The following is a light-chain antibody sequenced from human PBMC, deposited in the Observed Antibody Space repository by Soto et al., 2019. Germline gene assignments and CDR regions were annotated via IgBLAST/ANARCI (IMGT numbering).Light chain of an antibody. CDR3: QQYDKHPIT. J-gene: IGKJ5*01. CDR2: DAS. Sequence: DIQMTQSPSSLSASVGDRVTITCQASQDISNYLNWYQQKPGKATKLLIYDASNLETGVPSRFSGSGSGADFTFTISSMLPEDISTYYCQQYDKHPITFGKVKRLDSK. V-gene: IGKV1-33*01. CDR1: QDISNY.